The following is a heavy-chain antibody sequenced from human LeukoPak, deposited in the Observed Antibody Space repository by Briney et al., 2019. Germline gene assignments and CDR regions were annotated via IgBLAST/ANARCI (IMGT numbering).Heavy chain of an antibody. CDR1: GFTFSSYA. Sequence: GSLRLSCAASGFTFSSYAMSWVRQAPGKGLEWVSAISGSGGGTYYADSVKGRFTISRDNSKNTLYLQMNSLRAEDTAVYYCAEKSGSYFHFDYWGQGTLVTVSS. J-gene: IGHJ4*02. D-gene: IGHD1-26*01. CDR2: ISGSGGGT. V-gene: IGHV3-23*01. CDR3: AEKSGSYFHFDY.